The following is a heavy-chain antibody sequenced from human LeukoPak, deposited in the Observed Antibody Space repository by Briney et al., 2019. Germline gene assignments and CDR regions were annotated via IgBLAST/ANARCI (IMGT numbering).Heavy chain of an antibody. Sequence: GSLRLSCAASGFTFTSYAMSWVRQVPGKGLEWVSSMSYSGGSTYYADSVKGRFTFSRDNSKNTMYLQMNSLRAEDTAVYYCTIDRAPYSSGWYYGYWGQGTLVTVSS. CDR1: GFTFTSYA. CDR3: TIDRAPYSSGWYYGY. J-gene: IGHJ4*02. CDR2: MSYSGGST. D-gene: IGHD6-19*01. V-gene: IGHV3-23*01.